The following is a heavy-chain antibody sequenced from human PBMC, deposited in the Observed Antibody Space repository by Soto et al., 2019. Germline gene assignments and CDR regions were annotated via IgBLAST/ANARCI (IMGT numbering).Heavy chain of an antibody. CDR2: IYYSGST. V-gene: IGHV4-61*01. CDR1: GGSVSSGSYY. J-gene: IGHJ5*02. Sequence: QVQLQESGPGLVKPSETLSLTCTVSGGSVSSGSYYWSWIRQPPGQGLEWIGYIYYSGSTNYNPSLKSRVTISVDTSKNQFSLKLSAVTAADTAVYYCARFCSGGSCYCDKRGFDPWGQGTLVTVSS. CDR3: ARFCSGGSCYCDKRGFDP. D-gene: IGHD2-15*01.